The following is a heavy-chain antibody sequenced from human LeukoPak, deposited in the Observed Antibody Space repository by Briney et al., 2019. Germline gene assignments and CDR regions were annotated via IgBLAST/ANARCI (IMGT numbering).Heavy chain of an antibody. J-gene: IGHJ6*02. D-gene: IGHD2/OR15-2a*01. CDR3: AKDRENFIPETTFFYNYGLDV. CDR1: GYTFTGYY. Sequence: ASVKVSCKASGYTFTGYYIHWVRRAPGQGLEWMGWINPKSGGTTYAQKFQGRVTITRDTPISTAYMEVSRLGSDDTAVYFCAKDRENFIPETTFFYNYGLDVWGQGTTVTVSS. V-gene: IGHV1-2*02. CDR2: INPKSGGT.